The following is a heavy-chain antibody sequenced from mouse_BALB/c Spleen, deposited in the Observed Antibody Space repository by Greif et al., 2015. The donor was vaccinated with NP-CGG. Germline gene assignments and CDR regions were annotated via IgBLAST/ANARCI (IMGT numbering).Heavy chain of an antibody. CDR3: ARVGVRRYYYAMNY. CDR1: GFSLTSYG. D-gene: IGHD2-14*01. CDR2: IWAGGST. V-gene: IGHV2-9*02. Sequence: VQLQQSGPGLVAPSQSLSITCTVSGFSLTSYGVHWVRQPPGKGLEWLGVIWAGGSTNYNSALMSRLSISKDNSKSQVFLKMNSLQTDDTAMYYCARVGVRRYYYAMNYWGQGTSVTVSS. J-gene: IGHJ4*01.